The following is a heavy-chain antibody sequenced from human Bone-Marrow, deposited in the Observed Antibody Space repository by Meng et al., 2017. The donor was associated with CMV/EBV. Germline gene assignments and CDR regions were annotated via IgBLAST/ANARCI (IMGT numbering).Heavy chain of an antibody. Sequence: GGSLRLSCAASGFTFSSYAMHWVRQAPGKGLEWVAVISYEGSNKYYADSVKGRFTISRDNSKNTLYLQMNSLRAEDSAVYYCARDHWTGTKQLVGVFDDWGQGTPVTVSS. J-gene: IGHJ4*02. CDR2: ISYEGSNK. D-gene: IGHD1-7*01. CDR3: ARDHWTGTKQLVGVFDD. V-gene: IGHV3-30*04. CDR1: GFTFSSYA.